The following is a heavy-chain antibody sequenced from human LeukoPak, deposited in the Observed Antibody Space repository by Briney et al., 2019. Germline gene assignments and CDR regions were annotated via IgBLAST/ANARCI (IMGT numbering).Heavy chain of an antibody. V-gene: IGHV3-33*05. CDR2: ISYEGKTE. CDR3: ARDLSGRYVWDY. J-gene: IGHJ4*02. D-gene: IGHD1-26*01. Sequence: GRSLRLSCAASGFTFNSHAMQWVRQAPGKGLEGVAFISYEGKTEYYAESVKGRFTVSRDNSQNTLYLQVNSLRAEDTAVYYCARDLSGRYVWDYWGQGTLVSVSS. CDR1: GFTFNSHA.